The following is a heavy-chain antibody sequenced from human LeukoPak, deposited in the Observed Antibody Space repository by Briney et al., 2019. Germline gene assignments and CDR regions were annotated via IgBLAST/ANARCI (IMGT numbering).Heavy chain of an antibody. D-gene: IGHD1-26*01. J-gene: IGHJ4*02. V-gene: IGHV3-30*02. CDR1: GFTLSSYG. Sequence: GGSLRLSCTASGFTLSSYGMNWVRQAPGKGLDWVAFLRYDGSTAFYEDSVKGRFTISRDSSKNTLYLQMNSLTPADTAIYYCAKDPYGGTYPSYFDYWGQGTLVTVSS. CDR2: LRYDGSTA. CDR3: AKDPYGGTYPSYFDY.